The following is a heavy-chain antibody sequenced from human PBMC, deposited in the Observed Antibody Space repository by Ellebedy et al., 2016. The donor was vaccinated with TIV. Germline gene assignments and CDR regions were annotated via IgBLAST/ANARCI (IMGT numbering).Heavy chain of an antibody. CDR3: AKQGSGSGWYWDY. Sequence: GGSLRLSCAVSGFTFSTYAMIWVRQAPGKGLEWVSAIRGGNGDTYYSDSVKGRFIISRDSFKSTVYLQMDSLRAEDTAVYYCAKQGSGSGWYWDYWGQGTVVSVSS. J-gene: IGHJ4*02. D-gene: IGHD6-19*01. V-gene: IGHV3-23*01. CDR1: GFTFSTYA. CDR2: IRGGNGDT.